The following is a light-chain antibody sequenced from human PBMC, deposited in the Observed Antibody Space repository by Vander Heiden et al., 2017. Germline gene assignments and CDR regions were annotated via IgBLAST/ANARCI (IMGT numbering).Light chain of an antibody. CDR1: SSDVGAYDY. CDR3: CSYAGSYTWV. V-gene: IGLV2-11*01. J-gene: IGLJ3*02. CDR2: DVT. Sequence: QSALTQPRSVSGSPGQSVPISCSGTSSDVGAYDYVSWYQQHPGKAPKLLIYDVTKWPSGVPDRFSGSKSGNTATLTISGLLTEDEADYYCCSYAGSYTWVFGGGTKVTVL.